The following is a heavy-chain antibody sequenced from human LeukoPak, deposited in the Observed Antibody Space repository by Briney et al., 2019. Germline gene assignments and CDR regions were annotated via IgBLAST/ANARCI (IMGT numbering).Heavy chain of an antibody. CDR2: INPNSGGT. J-gene: IGHJ3*02. CDR3: ARDGRFLEWLFDPRYDAFDI. D-gene: IGHD3-3*01. CDR1: GYTFTGYY. V-gene: IGHV1-2*02. Sequence: RASVKVSCKASGYTFTGYYMHWVRQAPGQGLEWMGWINPNSGGTNYAQKFQGRVTMTRDTSISTAYMELSRLRSDDTAVYYCARDGRFLEWLFDPRYDAFDIWGQGTMVTVSS.